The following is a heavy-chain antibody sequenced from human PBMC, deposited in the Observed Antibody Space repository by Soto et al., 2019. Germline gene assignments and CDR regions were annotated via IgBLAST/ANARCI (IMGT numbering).Heavy chain of an antibody. V-gene: IGHV5-51*01. CDR3: ATSKQLNDAFDI. D-gene: IGHD6-13*01. CDR2: IYPGDSDT. Sequence: PGESLKISCKGSGYSFTSYCIGWVRQMPEKGLEWMGIIYPGDSDTRYSPSFQVQVTISADKSISTAYLQWSSLKASDTAMYYCATSKQLNDAFDIWGQGTMVTVSS. CDR1: GYSFTSYC. J-gene: IGHJ3*02.